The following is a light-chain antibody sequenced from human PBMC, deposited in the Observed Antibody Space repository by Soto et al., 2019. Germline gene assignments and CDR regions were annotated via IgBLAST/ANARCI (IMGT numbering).Light chain of an antibody. CDR2: GAS. Sequence: EIVLTQSPGTLSLSPGERATLSCRASQSVSSSYLAWYQQKPGQAPRLLIYGASSRATGIPDRFSGSGSGTDLTLTISRLEPEDFAVYYCEQYDGSPRTFGQGTTVEIK. J-gene: IGKJ1*01. V-gene: IGKV3-20*01. CDR1: QSVSSSY. CDR3: EQYDGSPRT.